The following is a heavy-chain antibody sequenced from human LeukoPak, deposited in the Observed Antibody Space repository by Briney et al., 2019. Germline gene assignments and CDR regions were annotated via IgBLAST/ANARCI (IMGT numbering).Heavy chain of an antibody. CDR1: GFTFSSYA. Sequence: GGSLRLSCAASGFTFSSYAMSWVRQAPGKGLEWVSAISGSGGSTYYADSVKGRFTISRDNSKNTLYLQMNSLRAEDTAVYYCARDLRSGGSLYYYGMDVWGQGTTVTVSS. J-gene: IGHJ6*02. CDR3: ARDLRSGGSLYYYGMDV. D-gene: IGHD2-15*01. V-gene: IGHV3-23*01. CDR2: ISGSGGST.